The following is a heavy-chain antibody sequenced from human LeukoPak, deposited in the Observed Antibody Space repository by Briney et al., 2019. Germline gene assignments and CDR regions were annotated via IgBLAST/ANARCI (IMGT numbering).Heavy chain of an antibody. D-gene: IGHD6-19*01. CDR3: ARDSSGWYEFDY. Sequence: ASVKVSCKTSGYTFLSHAINWVRQAPGQRLEWIGWVSAGNDNTQYSQKFQGRVTIARDTSASTVYVELNSLRFEDTAVYYCARDSSGWYEFDYWGQGTLVTVSS. CDR2: VSAGNDNT. J-gene: IGHJ4*02. V-gene: IGHV1-3*01. CDR1: GYTFLSHA.